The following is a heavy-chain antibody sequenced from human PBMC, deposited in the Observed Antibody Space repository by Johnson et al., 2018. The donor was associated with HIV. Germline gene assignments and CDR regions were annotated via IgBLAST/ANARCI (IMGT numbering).Heavy chain of an antibody. Sequence: VQLVESGGGLVQPGRSLRLSCTTSGFIFGDYTLSWVRQAPGKGLEWVGFLRSKPYGGTTEYAASVKGRFTISRDDSKNTLYLQMNSLRAEDTAVYYCARDRRVGAMALDAFDIWGQGTMVTVSS. CDR3: ARDRRVGAMALDAFDI. CDR2: LRSKPYGGTT. J-gene: IGHJ3*02. CDR1: GFIFGDYT. V-gene: IGHV3-49*04. D-gene: IGHD1-26*01.